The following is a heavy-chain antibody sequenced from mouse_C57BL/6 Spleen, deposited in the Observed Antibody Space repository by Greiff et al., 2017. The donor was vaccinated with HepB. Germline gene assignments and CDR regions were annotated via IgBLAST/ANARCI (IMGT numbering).Heavy chain of an antibody. V-gene: IGHV1-26*01. CDR2: INPNNGGT. Sequence: VQLQQSGPELVKPGASVKISCKASGYTFTDYYMNWVKQSHGKSLEWIGDINPNNGGTSYNQKFKGKATLTVDKSSSTAYMELRSLTSEDSAVYYCARALYYGSSGAWFAYWGQGTLVTVSA. D-gene: IGHD1-1*01. CDR1: GYTFTDYY. CDR3: ARALYYGSSGAWFAY. J-gene: IGHJ3*01.